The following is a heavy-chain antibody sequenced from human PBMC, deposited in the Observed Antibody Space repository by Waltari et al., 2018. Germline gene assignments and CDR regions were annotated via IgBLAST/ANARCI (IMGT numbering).Heavy chain of an antibody. Sequence: EVQLVESGGGLVKPGGSLRLYCAASGFTFSSYSMNWVRQAPGKGLEWVSSISSSSSYIYYADSVKGRFTISRDNAKNSLYLQMNSLRAEDTAVYYCARQRSGNDVDTDLYYFDYWGQGTLVTVSS. CDR3: ARQRSGNDVDTDLYYFDY. D-gene: IGHD5-18*01. CDR1: GFTFSSYS. J-gene: IGHJ4*02. V-gene: IGHV3-21*01. CDR2: ISSSSSYI.